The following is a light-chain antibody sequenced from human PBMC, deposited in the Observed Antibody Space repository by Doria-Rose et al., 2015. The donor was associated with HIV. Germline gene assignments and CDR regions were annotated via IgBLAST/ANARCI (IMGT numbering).Light chain of an antibody. Sequence: DIQMTQSPSSLSASIGDRVTITCRASQTVSTYLNWFQQEPGKAPKLLIYAASRLQSGVPSRFSGSGSGTDFTLTISGLQPGDFATYYCQQTYSSPPWTFGQGTXVEMK. CDR3: QQTYSSPPWT. J-gene: IGKJ1*01. CDR1: QTVSTY. V-gene: IGKV1-39*01. CDR2: AAS.